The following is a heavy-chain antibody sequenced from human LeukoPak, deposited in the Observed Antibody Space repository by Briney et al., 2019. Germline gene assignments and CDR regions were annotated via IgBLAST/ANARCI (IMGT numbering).Heavy chain of an antibody. V-gene: IGHV4-31*03. J-gene: IGHJ5*02. Sequence: RPSETLSLTCTVSGGSISSGGYYWSWIRQHPGKGLEWIGYIYYSGSTYYNPSLKSRVTISVGTSKNQFSLKLSSVTAADTAVYYCARVVGATSWFDPWGQGTLVTVSS. CDR3: ARVVGATSWFDP. CDR1: GGSISSGGYY. CDR2: IYYSGST. D-gene: IGHD1-26*01.